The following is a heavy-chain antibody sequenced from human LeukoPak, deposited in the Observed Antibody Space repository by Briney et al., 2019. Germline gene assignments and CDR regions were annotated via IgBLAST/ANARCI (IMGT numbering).Heavy chain of an antibody. D-gene: IGHD2-2*01. V-gene: IGHV4-4*02. CDR2: IYHSGST. CDR1: GGSISSSNW. J-gene: IGHJ4*02. CDR3: ARAASDCSSTSCYDEGIDY. Sequence: SETLSLTCAVSGGSISSSNWWSWVRQPPGKGLEWIGGIYHSGSTNYNPSLKSRVTISVDKSKNQFSLKLSSVTAADTAVYYCARAASDCSSTSCYDEGIDYWGQGTLVTVSS.